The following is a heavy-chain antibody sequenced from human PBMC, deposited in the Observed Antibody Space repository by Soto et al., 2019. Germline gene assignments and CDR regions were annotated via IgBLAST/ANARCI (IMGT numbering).Heavy chain of an antibody. CDR1: GGSISSGGYY. CDR2: IYYSGST. J-gene: IGHJ4*02. D-gene: IGHD3-22*01. CDR3: ASYMDYYDQNLSYYFAY. Sequence: SETLSLTCTVSGGSISSGGYYWSWIRQHPGKGLEWIGYIYYSGSTYYNPSLKSRVTISVDTSKNQFSLKLSSVTAADTAVYYCASYMDYYDQNLSYYFAYWGQGTLVPVSS. V-gene: IGHV4-31*03.